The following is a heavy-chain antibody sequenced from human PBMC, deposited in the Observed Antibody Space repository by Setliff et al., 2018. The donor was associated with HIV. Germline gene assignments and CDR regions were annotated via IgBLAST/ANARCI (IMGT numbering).Heavy chain of an antibody. CDR3: AKGGYSSSWAPNWFDP. V-gene: IGHV3-23*01. J-gene: IGHJ5*02. Sequence: PGGSLRLSCAASGFYFSIYAMSWVRQAPGKGLEWVSGISGSGGSTYYADSVKGRFTISRDNSKNTLYLQMNSLRAEDTAVYYCAKGGYSSSWAPNWFDPWGQGTLVTVSS. CDR1: GFYFSIYA. CDR2: ISGSGGST. D-gene: IGHD6-13*01.